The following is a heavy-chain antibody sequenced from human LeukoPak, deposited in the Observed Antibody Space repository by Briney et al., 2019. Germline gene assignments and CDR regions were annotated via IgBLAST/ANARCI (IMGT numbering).Heavy chain of an antibody. CDR3: ASSPARYGMDV. Sequence: SSETLSLTCAVYGGSFSGYYWSWIRQPPGKGLEWIGEINHSGSTNYNPSLKSRVTISVDTSKNQFSLKLSSVTAADTAVYYCASSPARYGMDVWGQGTTVIVSS. V-gene: IGHV4-34*01. J-gene: IGHJ6*02. CDR2: INHSGST. CDR1: GGSFSGYY.